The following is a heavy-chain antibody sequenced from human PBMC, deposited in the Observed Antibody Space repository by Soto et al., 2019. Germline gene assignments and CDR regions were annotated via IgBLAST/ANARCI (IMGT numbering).Heavy chain of an antibody. V-gene: IGHV3-30-3*01. J-gene: IGHJ3*02. CDR2: VSHDGVNK. CDR1: GFSFRNYN. CDR3: VRETQIVMVVVPTPGSPGAFDM. D-gene: IGHD2-15*01. Sequence: LRLSCAASGFSFRNYNLHWVRQAPGKGLEWVAVVSHDGVNKHYAESVKGRLSISRDSSRDTLYLQMNSLRPEDTAVYYCVRETQIVMVVVPTPGSPGAFDMWGQGTMVTVSS.